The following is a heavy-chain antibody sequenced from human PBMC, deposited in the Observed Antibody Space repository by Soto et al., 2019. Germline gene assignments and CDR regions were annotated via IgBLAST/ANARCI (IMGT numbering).Heavy chain of an antibody. CDR2: ISGPSIYI. CDR3: ARGFRNGFNV. Sequence: EVQLVESGGGLVKPGGSLRLSCVASGFPFSGYSINWVRQAPGKGLEWVSYISGPSIYIYYADSVKGRFTISRDNAKSAVYLQMNSLRAEDTAVYYCARGFRNGFNVWGQGTTVSVSS. CDR1: GFPFSGYS. D-gene: IGHD2-8*01. V-gene: IGHV3-21*01. J-gene: IGHJ6*02.